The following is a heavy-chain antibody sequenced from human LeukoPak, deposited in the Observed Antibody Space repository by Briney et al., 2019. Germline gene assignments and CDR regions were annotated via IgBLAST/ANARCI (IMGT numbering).Heavy chain of an antibody. CDR2: IYYSGST. CDR1: GGSISSYY. V-gene: IGHV4-59*08. Sequence: SETLSLTCTVSGGSISSYYWSWIRQPPGKGLEWIGYIYYSGSTNYNPSLKSRVTISVDTSKNQFSLKLSSVTAADTAVYYCARLRFLEWLSTPEYFQHWGQGTLVTVSS. D-gene: IGHD3-3*01. CDR3: ARLRFLEWLSTPEYFQH. J-gene: IGHJ1*01.